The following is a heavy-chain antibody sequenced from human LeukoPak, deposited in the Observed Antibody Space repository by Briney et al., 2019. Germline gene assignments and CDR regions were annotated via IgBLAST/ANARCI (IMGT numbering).Heavy chain of an antibody. J-gene: IGHJ4*02. D-gene: IGHD6-13*01. CDR3: ARHPPEDSSWFDY. V-gene: IGHV3-48*04. CDR2: INSNSDTV. CDR1: GFTFRTYG. Sequence: PGGSLRLSCAASGFTFRTYGMNWVRQAPGKGLEWISYINSNSDTVHYSNSVEGRFTISRDNAKNSLYLQMNSLRAEDTAMYYCARHPPEDSSWFDYWGQGTLVTVSS.